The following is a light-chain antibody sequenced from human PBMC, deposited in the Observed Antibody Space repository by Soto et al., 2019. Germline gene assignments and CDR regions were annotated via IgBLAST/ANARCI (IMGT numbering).Light chain of an antibody. V-gene: IGLV1-51*02. Sequence: QPVLTQPPSVSAAPGQKVSISCTGSISNIGNNYVSWYQQLPGTAPKLLVYEKNKRPSGISDRFSGSKSGTSAALDITGLQTGDEGDYYCGTWDNSLSAWVFGGGTKLTVL. CDR1: ISNIGNNY. J-gene: IGLJ3*02. CDR3: GTWDNSLSAWV. CDR2: EKN.